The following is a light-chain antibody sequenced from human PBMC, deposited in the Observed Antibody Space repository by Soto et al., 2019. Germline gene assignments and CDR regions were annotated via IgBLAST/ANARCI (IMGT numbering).Light chain of an antibody. CDR3: CSAANNSPI. J-gene: IGLJ2*01. V-gene: IGLV3-27*01. Sequence: SYELTQPPSVSVFPGQIAEITCSGDVLAKTYGRWFQQKPGQAPVLVIYKDTERPSGIPERFSGYSSGTTVTLTISGAQVEDEADYYCCSAANNSPIFGGGTKLTVL. CDR1: VLAKTY. CDR2: KDT.